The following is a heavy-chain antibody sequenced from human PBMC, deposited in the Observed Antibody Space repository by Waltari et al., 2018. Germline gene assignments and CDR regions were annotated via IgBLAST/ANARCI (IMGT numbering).Heavy chain of an antibody. D-gene: IGHD2-15*01. CDR3: ARDRGRGLYLDT. Sequence: GGWVRAPPGKRVEWIWQVLRRFRTNCHPSVASRVTLSLDTSTQQFGLKITSATAADTVLYFCARDRGRGLYLDTWGQGILVT. V-gene: IGHV4-4*01. J-gene: IGHJ4*02. CDR2: VLRRFRT.